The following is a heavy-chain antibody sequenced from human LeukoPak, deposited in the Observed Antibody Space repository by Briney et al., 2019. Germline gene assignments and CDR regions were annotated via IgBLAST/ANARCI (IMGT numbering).Heavy chain of an antibody. CDR2: TYYRSKWYN. V-gene: IGHV6-1*01. J-gene: IGHJ6*02. CDR1: GDSVSSNSAA. Sequence: QTLSLTFAISGDSVSSNSAAWNWIRQSPSRGLEWLGRTYYRSKWYNDYAVSVKSRITINPDTSKNQFSLQLNSVTPEDTAVYYCAREVAAGTGGYYYYGMDVWGQGTTVTVSS. CDR3: AREVAAGTGGYYYYGMDV. D-gene: IGHD6-13*01.